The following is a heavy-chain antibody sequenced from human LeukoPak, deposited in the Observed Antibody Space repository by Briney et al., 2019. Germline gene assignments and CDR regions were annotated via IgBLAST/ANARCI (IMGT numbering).Heavy chain of an antibody. CDR2: ISSSGSSI. CDR1: GFTFSDHY. Sequence: GGPLRLSCAASGFTFSDHYMSWIRQAPGKGLEWVSYISSSGSSIYYGDSVKGRFTISRDNAKNSLYLQMNSLRAEDTAVYYCASQPDPYCSGGSCYSGGYWGQGTLVTVSS. J-gene: IGHJ4*02. D-gene: IGHD2-15*01. V-gene: IGHV3-11*01. CDR3: ASQPDPYCSGGSCYSGGY.